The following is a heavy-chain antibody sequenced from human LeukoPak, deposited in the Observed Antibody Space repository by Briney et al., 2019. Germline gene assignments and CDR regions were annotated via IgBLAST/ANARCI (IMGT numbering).Heavy chain of an antibody. CDR1: GGSFSGYY. Sequence: PSETLSLTCAVYGGSFSGYYWSWIRQPPGKGLEWIGEINHSGSTNYNPSLKSRVTISVDTSKNQFSLKLNSVTAADTAVYYCARAGDRSGYSDSWGQGTLVTVSS. J-gene: IGHJ4*02. D-gene: IGHD3-22*01. V-gene: IGHV4-34*01. CDR2: INHSGST. CDR3: ARAGDRSGYSDS.